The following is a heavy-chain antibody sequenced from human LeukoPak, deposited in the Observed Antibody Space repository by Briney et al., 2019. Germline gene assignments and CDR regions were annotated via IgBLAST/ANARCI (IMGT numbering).Heavy chain of an antibody. V-gene: IGHV1-2*02. CDR2: INPNSGGT. CDR1: GYTFTDYY. CDR3: ARDRVDTILPNWFDP. Sequence: ASVKVSCKAPGYTFTDYYMHWVRQAPGQGLEWMGWINPNSGGTNYAQKFQGRVTMTRDTSISTAYMELSRLRSDDTAVYYCARDRVDTILPNWFDPWGQGTLVTVSS. D-gene: IGHD5-12*01. J-gene: IGHJ5*02.